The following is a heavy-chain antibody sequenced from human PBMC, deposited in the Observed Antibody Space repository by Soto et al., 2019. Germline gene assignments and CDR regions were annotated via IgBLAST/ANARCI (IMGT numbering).Heavy chain of an antibody. D-gene: IGHD3-10*01. J-gene: IGHJ5*02. V-gene: IGHV1-18*01. Sequence: APVKVSSKASGYTFTSYGISWVRQAPGQGHEWVGWMSAYNGNTNYAQKLQGRVTMTPCTSTRTAYMELRSLRFDDTAVYYCARIHMVRGRAKKSIYWLGLWGQGTLVTVSS. CDR1: GYTFTSYG. CDR3: ARIHMVRGRAKKSIYWLGL. CDR2: MSAYNGNT.